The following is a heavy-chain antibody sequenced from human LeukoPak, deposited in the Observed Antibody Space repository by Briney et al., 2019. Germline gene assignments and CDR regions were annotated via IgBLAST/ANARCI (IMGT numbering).Heavy chain of an antibody. CDR2: ISSSGRNS. D-gene: IGHD3-10*01. V-gene: IGHV3-48*03. Sequence: GGSLRLSCAASEFTLSLYHINWVRQAPGKGLEWVAYISSSGRNSHYSDSVKGRFTISRDNTKDSLYLQINSLRAEDTAIYYCARGPQFSGPGWFDPWGQGTLVTVSS. J-gene: IGHJ5*02. CDR3: ARGPQFSGPGWFDP. CDR1: EFTLSLYH.